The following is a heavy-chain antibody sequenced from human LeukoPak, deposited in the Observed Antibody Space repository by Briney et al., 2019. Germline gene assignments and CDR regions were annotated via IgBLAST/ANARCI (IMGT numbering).Heavy chain of an antibody. CDR2: ISSSGSTI. CDR1: GFTFSSYE. J-gene: IGHJ3*02. V-gene: IGHV3-48*03. CDR3: ARAIKCGGDCYGAFDI. D-gene: IGHD2-21*02. Sequence: GGSLRLSCAASGFTFSSYEMNWVRQAPGKGLEWVSYISSSGSTIYYADSVKGRFTISRDNAKNSLYLQMNSLRAEDTAVYYCARAIKCGGDCYGAFDIWGQGTMVTVSS.